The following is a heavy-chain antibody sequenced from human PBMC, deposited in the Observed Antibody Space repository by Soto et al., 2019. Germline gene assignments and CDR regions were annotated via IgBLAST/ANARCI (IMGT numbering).Heavy chain of an antibody. CDR2: ISYDGSNK. V-gene: IGHV3-30-3*01. CDR3: ARDLVHSSSSARGY. D-gene: IGHD6-6*01. Sequence: LRLSCAASGFTFSSYAMHWVRQAPGKGLEWVAVISYDGSNKYYADSVKGRFTISRDNSKNTLYLQMNSLRAEDTAVYYCARDLVHSSSSARGYWGQGTLVTVSS. J-gene: IGHJ4*02. CDR1: GFTFSSYA.